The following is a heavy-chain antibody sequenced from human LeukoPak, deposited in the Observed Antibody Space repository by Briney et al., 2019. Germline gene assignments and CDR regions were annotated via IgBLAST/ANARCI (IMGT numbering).Heavy chain of an antibody. D-gene: IGHD2-21*01. V-gene: IGHV4-30-4*01. Sequence: SQTLSLTCTVSGGSISGVDYYWSWIRQPPGKDLEWIGYIHSSGRTYYNPSLKSRVTISLDMSKNQFSLDLSSVTAADTAVYYCARGSDWSKGSDIWGQGTMVTVSS. CDR3: ARGSDWSKGSDI. J-gene: IGHJ3*02. CDR1: GGSISGVDYY. CDR2: IHSSGRT.